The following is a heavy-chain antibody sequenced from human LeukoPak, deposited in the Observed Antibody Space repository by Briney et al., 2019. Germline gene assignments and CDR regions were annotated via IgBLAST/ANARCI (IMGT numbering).Heavy chain of an antibody. CDR2: ISSSENTI. J-gene: IGHJ4*02. CDR1: GFFFSDYY. D-gene: IGHD4-17*01. V-gene: IGHV3-11*01. CDR3: ARDLTTVTSFDF. Sequence: AGGSLTLSCAASGFFFSDYYMSWIRQAPGKGLEWISYISSSENTIFYADSVKGRFTISRDNAKNSLYLQMNSLRAEDTAFYYCARDLTTVTSFDFGGQGTLVTVSS.